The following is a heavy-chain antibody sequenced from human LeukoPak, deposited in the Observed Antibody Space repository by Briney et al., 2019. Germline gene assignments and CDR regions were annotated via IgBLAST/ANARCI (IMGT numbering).Heavy chain of an antibody. CDR2: INGGNGNT. D-gene: IGHD6-13*01. V-gene: IGHV1-3*03. J-gene: IGHJ4*02. Sequence: ASVKVSCKASGYIFTNYAMHWVRQAPGQRLEWMGWINGGNGNTKYSQEFQGRVTITRDTSASTAYMEVSSLRAEDTAMYYCAKSPVQQQLFSGFDYWGQGTLVTVSS. CDR1: GYIFTNYA. CDR3: AKSPVQQQLFSGFDY.